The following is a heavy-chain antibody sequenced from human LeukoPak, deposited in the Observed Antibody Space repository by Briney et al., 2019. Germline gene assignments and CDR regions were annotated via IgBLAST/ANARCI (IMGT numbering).Heavy chain of an antibody. CDR1: GFTFDDYA. V-gene: IGHV3-43*02. D-gene: IGHD2-15*01. CDR3: AKGGYCSGGSCLNIDY. Sequence: GGSLRLSCAASGFTFDDYAMHWVRQAPGKGLEWVSLISGDGGSTYYADSVKGRFTISRDNSKNSLHLQMNSLRTEDTALYYCAKGGYCSGGSCLNIDYWGQGTLVTVSS. CDR2: ISGDGGST. J-gene: IGHJ4*02.